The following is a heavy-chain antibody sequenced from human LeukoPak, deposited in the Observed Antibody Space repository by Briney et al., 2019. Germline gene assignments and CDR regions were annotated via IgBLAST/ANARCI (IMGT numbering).Heavy chain of an antibody. V-gene: IGHV1-18*01. CDR1: GYTFTSYG. Sequence: ASVKVSCKASGYTFTSYGISWVRQAPGQGLEWMGWISAYNGSTNYAQKLQGRVTMTTDTSTSTAYMELRSLRSDDTAVYYCARVFGPYSSSWYWFDPWGQGTLVTVSS. CDR3: ARVFGPYSSSWYWFDP. D-gene: IGHD6-13*01. CDR2: ISAYNGST. J-gene: IGHJ5*02.